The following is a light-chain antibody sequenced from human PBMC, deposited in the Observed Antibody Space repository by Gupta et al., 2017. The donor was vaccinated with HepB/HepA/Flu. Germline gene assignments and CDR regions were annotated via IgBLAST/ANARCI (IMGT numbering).Light chain of an antibody. CDR1: ESVGFW. CDR2: KAS. V-gene: IGKV1-5*03. CDR3: QVYSSYSRA. Sequence: IQMPQSPSTLSASVGDRVTITCRASESVGFWLAWYQQKPGKVPELLIYKASTLKTGVPSRFSGSGAGTEFTLTITRLQPDDFATYYCQVYSSYSRAFGQGTKVEIK. J-gene: IGKJ1*01.